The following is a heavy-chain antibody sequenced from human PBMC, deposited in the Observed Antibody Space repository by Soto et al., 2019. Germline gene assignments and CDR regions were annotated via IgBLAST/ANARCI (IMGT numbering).Heavy chain of an antibody. Sequence: QVQLQESGPGLVKPSQTLSLTCTVSGGSISSGGYYWSWIRQHPGKGLEWIGYIYYSGSTYYNPSLRSRVTISVDTSKNQFSLKLSSVTAADTAVYYCARERDFWSGYYDGYYFDYWGQGTLVTVSS. CDR1: GGSISSGGYY. D-gene: IGHD3-3*01. V-gene: IGHV4-31*03. CDR2: IYYSGST. CDR3: ARERDFWSGYYDGYYFDY. J-gene: IGHJ4*02.